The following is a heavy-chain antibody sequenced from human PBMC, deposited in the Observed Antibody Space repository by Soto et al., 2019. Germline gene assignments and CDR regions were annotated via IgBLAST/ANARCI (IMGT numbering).Heavy chain of an antibody. CDR3: AKSRRSSSWYETGYYYYYGMDV. Sequence: QPGGSLRLSCAASGFTFDDYAMHWVRQAPGKGLEWVSGISWNSGSIGYADSVKGRFTISRDNAKNSLYLQMNSLRAEDTALYYCAKSRRSSSWYETGYYYYYGMDVWGQGTTVTVSS. CDR2: ISWNSGSI. J-gene: IGHJ6*02. V-gene: IGHV3-9*01. CDR1: GFTFDDYA. D-gene: IGHD6-13*01.